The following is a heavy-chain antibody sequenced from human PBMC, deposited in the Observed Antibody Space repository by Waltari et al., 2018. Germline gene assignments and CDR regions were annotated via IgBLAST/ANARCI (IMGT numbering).Heavy chain of an antibody. J-gene: IGHJ6*02. D-gene: IGHD1-26*01. CDR3: VKDRGPHDPYNFYYGMNV. V-gene: IGHV3-23*01. CDR2: VASTGAT. Sequence: DVQLLESGGGLVQPGGSLRLSCAAPGFRLGSHAMPVLRQSPGKGLEWVSSVASTGATYYADSVRGRFTISRDNSKNTVFLQLDRLRVDDTATYFCVKDRGPHDPYNFYYGMNVWGQGTTVTVSS. CDR1: GFRLGSHA.